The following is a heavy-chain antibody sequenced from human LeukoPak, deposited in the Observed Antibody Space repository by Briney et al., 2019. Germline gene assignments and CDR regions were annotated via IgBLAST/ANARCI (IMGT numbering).Heavy chain of an antibody. CDR1: GFTFSSYG. D-gene: IGHD3-10*01. CDR2: IRYDGSNK. Sequence: GGSLRLSCAASGFTFSSYGMHWVRQAPGKGLEWVAFIRYDGSNKYYADSVKGRFTISRDNSKNTLYLHVNSLRPEDTAIYYCALLGSKLLWRIDYWGQGTLVTVSS. J-gene: IGHJ4*02. V-gene: IGHV3-30*02. CDR3: ALLGSKLLWRIDY.